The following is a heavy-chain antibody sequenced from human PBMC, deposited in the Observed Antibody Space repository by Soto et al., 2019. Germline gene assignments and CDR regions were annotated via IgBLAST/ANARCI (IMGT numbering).Heavy chain of an antibody. CDR1: GFTFSNAW. J-gene: IGHJ4*02. Sequence: ESGGGLVKPGGSLRLSCAASGFTFSNAWMNWVRQAPGKGLEWVGRIKSKPDGGTTDYAAPVKGRFTISRDDSKNTLYLQMNSLKTEDTAVYYCTPTDYWGQGTLVTVSS. CDR3: TPTDY. V-gene: IGHV3-15*07. CDR2: IKSKPDGGTT.